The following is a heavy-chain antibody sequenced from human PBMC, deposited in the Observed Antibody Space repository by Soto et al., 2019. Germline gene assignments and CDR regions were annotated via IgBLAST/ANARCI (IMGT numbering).Heavy chain of an antibody. CDR1: GGSISSYY. Sequence: SETLSLTCTVPGGSISSYYWSWIRHPPGKGLEWIGYIYYSGSTNYNPSLKSRVTISVDTSKNQFSLKLSSVTAADTAVYSCLRRVGYRSCSVYSGKGTLVTVFS. CDR3: LRRVGYRSCSVY. J-gene: IGHJ4*02. V-gene: IGHV4-59*08. D-gene: IGHD5-18*01. CDR2: IYYSGST.